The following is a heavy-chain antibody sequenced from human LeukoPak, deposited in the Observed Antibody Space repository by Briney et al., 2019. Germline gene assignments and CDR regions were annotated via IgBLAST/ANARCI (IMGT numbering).Heavy chain of an antibody. CDR3: AKDDYYGSGSYYTRVSFDI. D-gene: IGHD3-10*01. Sequence: GGSLRLSRAASGFTFSSYGMHWVRQAPGKGLEWVAFIRYDGSNKYYADSVKGRFTISRDNSKNTLYLQMNSLRAEDTAVYYCAKDDYYGSGSYYTRVSFDIWGQGTMVTVSS. CDR2: IRYDGSNK. J-gene: IGHJ3*02. CDR1: GFTFSSYG. V-gene: IGHV3-30*02.